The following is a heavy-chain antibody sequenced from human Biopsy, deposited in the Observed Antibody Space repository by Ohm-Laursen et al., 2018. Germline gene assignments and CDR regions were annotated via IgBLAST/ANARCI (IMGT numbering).Heavy chain of an antibody. D-gene: IGHD5-18*01. J-gene: IGHJ6*02. V-gene: IGHV3-33*01. Sequence: SLRLSCAASGFTFTNYGMHWVRQAPGKGLEWVAVIWFDGSNQFYADSVKGRFTISRDNSKDTLYLQMHSLRAEDTAFYYCARDRRTANYGMDVWDQGITVTVSS. CDR2: IWFDGSNQ. CDR3: ARDRRTANYGMDV. CDR1: GFTFTNYG.